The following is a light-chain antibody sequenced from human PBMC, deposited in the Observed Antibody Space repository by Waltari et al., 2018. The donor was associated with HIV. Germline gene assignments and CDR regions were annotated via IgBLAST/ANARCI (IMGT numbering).Light chain of an antibody. J-gene: IGKJ1*01. Sequence: IRLTQSPSSISASTGDTVTITCRASESISNHVAWYQQKLGEAPKLIIYSASTLESGVPLRFAGSGSGTDFTLTITCLQSDDFATYSCQQHYSDPWTFGQGTKVEIK. CDR2: SAS. CDR3: QQHYSDPWT. V-gene: IGKV1-8*01. CDR1: ESISNH.